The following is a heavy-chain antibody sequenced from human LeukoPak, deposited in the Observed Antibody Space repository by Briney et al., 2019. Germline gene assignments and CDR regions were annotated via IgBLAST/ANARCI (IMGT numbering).Heavy chain of an antibody. V-gene: IGHV3-48*01. D-gene: IGHD3-22*01. Sequence: GGSLRLSCAASGFTFSSYTMNWVRQAPGKGLEWVSYISSSSSTIYYADSVKGRFTVSRDNAKNSLYLQMNSLRAEDTAVYYCARGLNYYGISGYLPAGYWGQGTLVTVSS. J-gene: IGHJ4*02. CDR1: GFTFSSYT. CDR2: ISSSSSTI. CDR3: ARGLNYYGISGYLPAGY.